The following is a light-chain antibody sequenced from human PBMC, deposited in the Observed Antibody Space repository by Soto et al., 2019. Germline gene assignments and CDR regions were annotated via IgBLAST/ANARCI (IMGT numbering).Light chain of an antibody. CDR3: QQRSNWPPIT. CDR2: DAS. V-gene: IGKV3-11*01. CDR1: QSVSSY. Sequence: EIVLTQSPATLSLSPGERATLSCRASQSVSSYLAWYQQKPGQAPKLLIYDASNRATGIPARFSGSGSGTDFTLTISSLEPEDFAVYDCQQRSNWPPITFGQGTRLDIK. J-gene: IGKJ5*01.